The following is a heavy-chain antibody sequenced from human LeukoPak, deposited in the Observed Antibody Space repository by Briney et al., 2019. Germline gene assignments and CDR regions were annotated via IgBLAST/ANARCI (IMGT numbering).Heavy chain of an antibody. CDR2: ISSSSSYI. Sequence: GGSLRLSCAASGFTFSSYSMNWVRQAPGKGLEWASSISSSSSYIYYADSVKGRFTISRDNAKNSLYLQMNNLRAEDTAVYYCAQGNYDILTAGFFDYWGQGTLVTVSS. J-gene: IGHJ4*02. D-gene: IGHD3-9*01. CDR1: GFTFSSYS. V-gene: IGHV3-21*01. CDR3: AQGNYDILTAGFFDY.